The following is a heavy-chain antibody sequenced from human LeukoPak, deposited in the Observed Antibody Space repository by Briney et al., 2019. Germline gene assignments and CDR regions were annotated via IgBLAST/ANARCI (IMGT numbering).Heavy chain of an antibody. D-gene: IGHD3-10*01. J-gene: IGHJ1*01. V-gene: IGHV1-46*01. CDR1: GYTFTSYY. CDR2: INPSGGST. Sequence: GASVKVSCKAPGYTFTSYYMHWVRQAPGQGLEWMGIINPSGGSTSYAQKFQGRVTMTRDTSTSTVYMELSSLRSEDTAVYYCASETYYYGSGTPRAGYFQHWGQGTLVTVSS. CDR3: ASETYYYGSGTPRAGYFQH.